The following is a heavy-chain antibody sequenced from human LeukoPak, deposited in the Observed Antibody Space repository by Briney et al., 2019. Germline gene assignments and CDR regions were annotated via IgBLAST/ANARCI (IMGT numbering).Heavy chain of an antibody. J-gene: IGHJ5*02. CDR3: AREKKGYSGYDFFWFDP. CDR1: GYSISSSNW. Sequence: KPSDTLSLTCAVSGYSISSSNWWGWFRQPPGKGLEWIGYIYYSGSAYYNTSLNSRITMSVDTSKNQFSLKLSSVTAADTAVYYCAREKKGYSGYDFFWFDPWGQGTLVTVSS. V-gene: IGHV4-28*03. D-gene: IGHD5-12*01. CDR2: IYYSGSA.